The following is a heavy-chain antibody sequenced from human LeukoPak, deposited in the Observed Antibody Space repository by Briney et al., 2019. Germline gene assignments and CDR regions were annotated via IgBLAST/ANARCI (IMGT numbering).Heavy chain of an antibody. Sequence: VASVKVSCKTSGYTFSSYGISWLRQAPGQGLEWMGWISGYNGNTNYLQKFQGRVTMTTDTSTSTLHLEVRSLRSDDTAVYYCARDNGHKSVDYWGQGTLVTASS. V-gene: IGHV1-18*01. D-gene: IGHD2-21*01. CDR1: GYTFSSYG. J-gene: IGHJ4*02. CDR2: ISGYNGNT. CDR3: ARDNGHKSVDY.